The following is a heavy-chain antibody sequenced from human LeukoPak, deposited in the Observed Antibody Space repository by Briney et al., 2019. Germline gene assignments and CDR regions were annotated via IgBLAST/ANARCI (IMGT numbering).Heavy chain of an antibody. CDR3: AKNGDRGAYCTGGTCYPYFYYCMDV. CDR1: GITFSSYG. Sequence: QPGGSLRLSCAASGITFSSYGMSWVRQAPGKGLEWVSSISSTGGTTYYADSVKGRFTISRDNSKNTLYLQMNSLRAEDTAIYYCAKNGDRGAYCTGGTCYPYFYYCMDVWGKGTTVTI. CDR2: ISSTGGTT. J-gene: IGHJ6*03. V-gene: IGHV3-23*01. D-gene: IGHD2-15*01.